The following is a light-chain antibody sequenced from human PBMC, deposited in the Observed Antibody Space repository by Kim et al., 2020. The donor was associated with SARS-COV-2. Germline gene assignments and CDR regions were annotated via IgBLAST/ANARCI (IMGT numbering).Light chain of an antibody. J-gene: IGLJ3*02. CDR3: SSSTSSSTLEV. Sequence: QSALTQPASVSGSPGQSITISCTGTSSDVGGYNYVSWYQQHPGKAPTLMIYDVSNRPSGVSNRFSGSKSGNTASLTISGLQPEDEADYYCSSSTSSSTLEVFGGGTQLTVL. V-gene: IGLV2-14*03. CDR2: DVS. CDR1: SSDVGGYNY.